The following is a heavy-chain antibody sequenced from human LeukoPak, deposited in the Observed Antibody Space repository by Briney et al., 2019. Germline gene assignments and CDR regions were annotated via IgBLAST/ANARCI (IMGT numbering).Heavy chain of an antibody. D-gene: IGHD2-15*01. V-gene: IGHV3-33*01. CDR1: GFTFSSYG. CDR3: ARDRDIVVVVAATLDY. J-gene: IGHJ4*02. Sequence: PGRSLRLSCAASGFTFSSYGMHWVRQAPGKGLEWVAVIWYDGSNKYYADSVKGRFTISRDNSKNTLYLQMNSLRAEDTAVYYCARDRDIVVVVAATLDYWGQGTLVTVSS. CDR2: IWYDGSNK.